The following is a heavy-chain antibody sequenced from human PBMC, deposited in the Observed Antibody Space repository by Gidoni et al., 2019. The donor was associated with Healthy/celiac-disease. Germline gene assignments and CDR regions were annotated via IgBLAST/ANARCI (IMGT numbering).Heavy chain of an antibody. CDR1: GFTFISYG. D-gene: IGHD4-17*01. Sequence: QVQLVESGGGVVQPGRSLRLSCAASGFTFISYGMHWGRLAPGQELEVVAVISYDGSNKYYADSVKGRFTISRDNSKNTLYLQMNSLRAEDTAVYYCAKDHFHRDYGDYLEPDYWGQGTLVTVSS. CDR2: ISYDGSNK. CDR3: AKDHFHRDYGDYLEPDY. J-gene: IGHJ4*02. V-gene: IGHV3-30*18.